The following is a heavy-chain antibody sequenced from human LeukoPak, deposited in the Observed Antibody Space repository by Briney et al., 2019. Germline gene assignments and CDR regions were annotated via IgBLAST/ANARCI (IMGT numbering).Heavy chain of an antibody. V-gene: IGHV3-48*01. CDR1: GFTFSSYS. Sequence: GGSLRLSCAASGFTFSSYSMNWVRQAPGKGLEWVSYISSSSSTIYYADSVKGRFTISRDNAKNSLYLQMNSLRAEDTAVYYCARDHRRWGAARQWTRDYWGQGTLVTVSS. D-gene: IGHD6-6*01. CDR2: ISSSSSTI. CDR3: ARDHRRWGAARQWTRDY. J-gene: IGHJ4*02.